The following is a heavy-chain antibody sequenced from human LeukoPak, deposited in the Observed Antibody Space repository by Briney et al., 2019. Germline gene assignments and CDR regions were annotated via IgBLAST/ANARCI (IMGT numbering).Heavy chain of an antibody. Sequence: PSQTLSLTCTVSGDSISSGSYYWSWIRQPAGKGLEWIGRIYTSGSTNYHPSLKSRVTISVDTSKNQFSLKLSSVTAADTAVYYCAREAAADTMGYYYYYMDVWGKGTTVTVSS. CDR2: IYTSGST. D-gene: IGHD6-13*01. CDR3: AREAAADTMGYYYYYMDV. J-gene: IGHJ6*03. CDR1: GDSISSGSYY. V-gene: IGHV4-61*02.